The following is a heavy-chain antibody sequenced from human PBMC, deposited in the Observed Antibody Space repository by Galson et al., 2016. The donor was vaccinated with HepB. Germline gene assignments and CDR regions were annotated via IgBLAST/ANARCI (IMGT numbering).Heavy chain of an antibody. CDR1: GVSITTYY. V-gene: IGHV4-59*13. CDR3: AGFYTGTWSFDY. Sequence: SETLSLTCTVSGVSITTYYWSWIRQAPGKGLEWIGYNRYTGRAKYNPSRGGRVTISVDTSRRQDYLNLTSVTAADPAVYYCAGFYTGTWSFDYWGQGVLVTVSS. CDR2: NRYTGRA. J-gene: IGHJ4*02. D-gene: IGHD6-13*01.